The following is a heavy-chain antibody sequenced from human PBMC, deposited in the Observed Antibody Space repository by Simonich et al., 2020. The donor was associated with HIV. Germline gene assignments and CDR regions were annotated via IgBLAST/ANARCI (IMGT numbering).Heavy chain of an antibody. CDR2: ISGNSGSI. J-gene: IGHJ4*02. V-gene: IGHV3-9*03. CDR1: GFTFDVYA. D-gene: IGHD6-6*01. Sequence: EVQLVESGGGLVQPGRSLRLSCVASGFTFDVYAMHWVRQAPGKGRGGVSGISGNSGSIGYAGSVKGRFTISRDNAKNSLYLQMNSLRAEDMALYYCAKDRYSSSSGSFDYWGQGTLVTVSS. CDR3: AKDRYSSSSGSFDY.